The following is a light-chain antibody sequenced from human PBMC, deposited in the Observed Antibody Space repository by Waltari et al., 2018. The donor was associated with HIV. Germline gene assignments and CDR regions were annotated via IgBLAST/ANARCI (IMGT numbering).Light chain of an antibody. Sequence: QSVLTQPPSASGTPGQRVTISCSGSSSNIGRNTVNWFQQLPGTAPKLLIYSNNQRPSGVPDRLSGSKSDTSASLAISGLQSEDEADYYCAAWDDSLKGYVFGTGTKVTVL. CDR3: AAWDDSLKGYV. V-gene: IGLV1-44*01. J-gene: IGLJ1*01. CDR2: SNN. CDR1: SSNIGRNT.